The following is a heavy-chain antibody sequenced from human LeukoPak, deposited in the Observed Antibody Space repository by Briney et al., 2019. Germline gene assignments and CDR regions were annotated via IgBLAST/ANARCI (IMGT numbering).Heavy chain of an antibody. CDR3: AYAEEGRFDY. CDR1: GGTFSRYA. J-gene: IGHJ4*02. CDR2: IPHLFDTA. V-gene: IGHV1-69*05. D-gene: IGHD2-2*01. Sequence: ATVKVSCKASGGTFSRYAISWVRQPSAQGLEWMGGIPHLFDTAHCAQKLQGRDTITTDESTTTAYMELSSLRSEDTAVYYCAYAEEGRFDYWGQGTLVTVSS.